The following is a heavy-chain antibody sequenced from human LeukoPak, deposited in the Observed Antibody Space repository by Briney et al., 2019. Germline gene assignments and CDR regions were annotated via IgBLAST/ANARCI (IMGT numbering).Heavy chain of an antibody. CDR2: ISSSSSYI. CDR3: ARASAYDSSGYYPYYYYYYMDV. V-gene: IGHV3-21*01. D-gene: IGHD3-22*01. J-gene: IGHJ6*03. Sequence: PGGSLRLSCAASEFTFSSYSMNWVRQAPGKGLEWVSSISSSSSYIYYADSVKGRFTISRDNAKNSLYLQMNSLRAEDTAVYYCARASAYDSSGYYPYYYYYYMDVWAKGTTVTISS. CDR1: EFTFSSYS.